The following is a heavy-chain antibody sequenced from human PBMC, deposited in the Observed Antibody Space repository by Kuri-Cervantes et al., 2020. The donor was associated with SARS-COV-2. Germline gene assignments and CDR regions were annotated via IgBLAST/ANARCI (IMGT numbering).Heavy chain of an antibody. CDR1: GFTFSSYA. J-gene: IGHJ4*02. CDR3: AKDRVYCSGGSCPLYY. V-gene: IGHV3-23*01. D-gene: IGHD2-15*01. CDR2: ISGSGGST. Sequence: GGSLRLSCAASGFTFSSYAMSRVRQAPGKGLEWVSAISGSGGSTYYADSVKGRFTISRDNSKNTLYLQMNSLRAEDTAVYYCAKDRVYCSGGSCPLYYWGQGTLVTVSS.